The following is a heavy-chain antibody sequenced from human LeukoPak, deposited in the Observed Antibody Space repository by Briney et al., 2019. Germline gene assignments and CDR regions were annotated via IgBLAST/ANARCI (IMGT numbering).Heavy chain of an antibody. Sequence: VASVRVSCKTSGYTFSNFGINWVRQAPGQGLEWMGWISGNNDNPNYGQKFQGRFTATTDSSTSTAYMELRNLRFDDTAVYYCARDGTSTDDYWGQGTLVTVSS. J-gene: IGHJ4*02. CDR1: GYTFSNFG. V-gene: IGHV1-18*01. CDR3: ARDGTSTDDY. D-gene: IGHD2-2*01. CDR2: ISGNNDNP.